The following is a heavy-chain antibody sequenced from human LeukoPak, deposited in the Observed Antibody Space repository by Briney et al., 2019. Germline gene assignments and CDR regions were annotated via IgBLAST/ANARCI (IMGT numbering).Heavy chain of an antibody. Sequence: GGSLRLSCAASGLTFSSYWMDWVRQAPGKGLEWVANINQDGSQKYYVDSVKGRFTISRDNAENSLYPHTNTLRADDTALYYCSGSLHSWGQGTLVTVSS. CDR1: GLTFSSYW. CDR2: INQDGSQK. V-gene: IGHV3-7*01. J-gene: IGHJ4*02. CDR3: SGSLHS.